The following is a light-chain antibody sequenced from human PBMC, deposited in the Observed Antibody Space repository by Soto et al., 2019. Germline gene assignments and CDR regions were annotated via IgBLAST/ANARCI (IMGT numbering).Light chain of an antibody. CDR3: QQYGTSPLFT. J-gene: IGKJ2*01. CDR1: QTVGSDY. V-gene: IGKV3-20*01. CDR2: GAS. Sequence: EIVLTQSPGTLSLSPGERATLSCRASQTVGSDYLAWYQQNPGQAPRRLIYGASTRATGIPDRFSGSGSGTDFTLTISRLEPEDFAVYYCQQYGTSPLFTFGQGTKLEIK.